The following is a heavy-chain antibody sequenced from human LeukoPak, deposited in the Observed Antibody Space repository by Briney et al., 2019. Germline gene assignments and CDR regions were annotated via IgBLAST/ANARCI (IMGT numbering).Heavy chain of an antibody. J-gene: IGHJ4*02. V-gene: IGHV3-7*01. D-gene: IGHD6-19*01. CDR2: IKQDGSEK. CDR1: GFTVSSNY. CDR3: ARHSSGCFDY. Sequence: GGSLRLSCAASGFTVSSNYMSWVRQAPGKGLEWVANIKQDGSEKYYVDSVKGRFTISRDNAKNSLYLQMNSLRAEDTAVYYCARHSSGCFDYWGQGTLVTVSS.